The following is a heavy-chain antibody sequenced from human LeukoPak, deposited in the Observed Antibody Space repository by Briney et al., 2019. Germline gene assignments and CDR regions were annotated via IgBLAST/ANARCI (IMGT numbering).Heavy chain of an antibody. J-gene: IGHJ5*02. CDR1: GGSISSDSYY. D-gene: IGHD6-19*01. CDR2: IYYSGST. V-gene: IGHV4-39*07. CDR3: ARSIAVAGTNWFDP. Sequence: SETLSLTCTVSGGSISSDSYYWAWIRQPPGKGLEWIASIYYSGSTYYNPSLKSRVTISVDTSRNQFSLKLSSVTAADTAVYYCARSIAVAGTNWFDPWGQGTLVTVSS.